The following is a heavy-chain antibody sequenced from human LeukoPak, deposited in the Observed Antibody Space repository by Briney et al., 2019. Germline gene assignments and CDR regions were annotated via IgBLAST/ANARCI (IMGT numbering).Heavy chain of an antibody. CDR2: IRPDGDNK. CDR3: ARVSRGGITASWFDP. Sequence: PGGSLRLSCAESGFTFSSYGMHRVRQAPGKGLEWVAFIRPDGDNKYYADSVKGRFTISRDNSKNTLYLQMNSLKAEDTAIYYCARVSRGGITASWFDPWGQGTLVTVSS. V-gene: IGHV3-30*02. J-gene: IGHJ5*02. D-gene: IGHD6-13*01. CDR1: GFTFSSYG.